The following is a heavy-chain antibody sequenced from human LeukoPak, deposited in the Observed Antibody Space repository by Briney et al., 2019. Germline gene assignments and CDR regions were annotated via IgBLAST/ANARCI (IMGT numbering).Heavy chain of an antibody. CDR3: TTRVGGGSYLTEDYFDY. D-gene: IGHD1-26*01. CDR1: GFTFSDYY. Sequence: KPGGSLRLSCAASGFTFSDYYISWIRQAPGKGLEWVGRIKSKTDGGTTDYAAPVKGRFTISRDDSKNTLYLQMNSLKTEDTAVYYCTTRVGGGSYLTEDYFDYWGQGTLVTVSS. V-gene: IGHV3-15*01. CDR2: IKSKTDGGTT. J-gene: IGHJ4*02.